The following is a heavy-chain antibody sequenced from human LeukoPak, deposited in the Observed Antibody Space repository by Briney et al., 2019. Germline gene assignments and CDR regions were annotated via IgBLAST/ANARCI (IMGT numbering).Heavy chain of an antibody. J-gene: IGHJ4*02. CDR2: IYSGGST. D-gene: IGHD4-17*01. CDR3: AKDPATVTTYFDY. Sequence: PGGSLRLSCAASGFTVSSNYMSWVRQAPGKGLEWVSVIYSGGSTYYADSVKGRFTISRDNSKNTLYLQMNSLRAEDTAVYYCAKDPATVTTYFDYWGQGTLVTVSS. V-gene: IGHV3-66*01. CDR1: GFTVSSNY.